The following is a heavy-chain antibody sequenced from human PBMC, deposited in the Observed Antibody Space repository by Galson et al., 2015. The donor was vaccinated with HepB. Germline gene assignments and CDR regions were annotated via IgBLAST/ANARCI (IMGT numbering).Heavy chain of an antibody. CDR3: ARDFETIFGVVANRDYYYYMDV. Sequence: LRLSCAASGFTFSSYSMNWVRQAPGKGLEWVSSISSSSSYIYYADSVKGRFTISRDNAKNSLYLQMNSLRAEDTAVYYCARDFETIFGVVANRDYYYYMDVWGKGTTVTVSS. CDR2: ISSSSSYI. J-gene: IGHJ6*03. CDR1: GFTFSSYS. D-gene: IGHD3-3*01. V-gene: IGHV3-21*01.